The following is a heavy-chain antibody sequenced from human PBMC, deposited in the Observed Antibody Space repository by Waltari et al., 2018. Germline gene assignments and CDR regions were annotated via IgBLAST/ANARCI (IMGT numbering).Heavy chain of an antibody. CDR3: ARDWNGDYIFDN. Sequence: EVQLVASGGGLVQPGGSLRLSCAASGFTVSSNYMNWVRQAPMKGLEWVSVMYNDDTYYADSVKGRFTISRDNSKNTVYLQMSSLRVEDTAVYYCARDWNGDYIFDNWGQGTLVTVSS. CDR2: MYNDDT. D-gene: IGHD4-17*01. V-gene: IGHV3-66*01. J-gene: IGHJ4*02. CDR1: GFTVSSNY.